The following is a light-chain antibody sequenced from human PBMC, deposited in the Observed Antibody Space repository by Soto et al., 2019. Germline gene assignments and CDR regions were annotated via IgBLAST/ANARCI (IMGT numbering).Light chain of an antibody. CDR3: SSSTSSLYV. CDR1: SSDVGGYNY. Sequence: QSVLTQPASVSGSPGQSITISCTGTSSDVGGYNYVSWYQQHPGKAPKLMIYDVSNRPSGVSNRSSGSKSGNTASLTISGLQAEDEADYYCSSSTSSLYVFGTGTKLTVL. J-gene: IGLJ1*01. V-gene: IGLV2-14*01. CDR2: DVS.